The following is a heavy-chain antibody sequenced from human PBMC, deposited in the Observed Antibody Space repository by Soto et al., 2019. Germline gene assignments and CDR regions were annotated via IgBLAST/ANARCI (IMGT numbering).Heavy chain of an antibody. CDR3: ARDLARGGGSAGFDY. Sequence: RASVKVSCKASGYTFTVYYMHWVRQAPGQGLESMGWINPKSGGTMYPQKFQGRVTMTWDTSISTAYMALTRLRSDDTAVYYCARDLARGGGSAGFDYWGQGTLVTVSS. V-gene: IGHV1-2*02. J-gene: IGHJ4*02. CDR2: INPKSGGT. CDR1: GYTFTVYY. D-gene: IGHD1-26*01.